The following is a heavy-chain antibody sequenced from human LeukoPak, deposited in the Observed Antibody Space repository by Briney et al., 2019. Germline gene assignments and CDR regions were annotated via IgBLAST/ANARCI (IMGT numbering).Heavy chain of an antibody. CDR1: GGSISSSSYY. V-gene: IGHV4-39*01. J-gene: IGHJ6*03. CDR2: IYYSGST. Sequence: PSETLSLTCTVSGGSISSSSYYWGWIPQPPGKGLEWFGSIYYSGSTYYNPSLKSRVTISVDTSKNQFSLKLSSVTAADTAVYYCARQVVATKYYYYYYMDVWGKGTTVTVSS. CDR3: ARQVVATKYYYYYYMDV. D-gene: IGHD2-15*01.